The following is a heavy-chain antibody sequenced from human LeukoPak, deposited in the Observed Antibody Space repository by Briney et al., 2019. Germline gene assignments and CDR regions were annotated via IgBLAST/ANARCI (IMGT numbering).Heavy chain of an antibody. J-gene: IGHJ5*02. D-gene: IGHD6-13*01. Sequence: SETLSLTCTVSGYSISSGYYWGWIRQPPGKGLEWIGEINHSGSTNYNPSLKSRVTISVDTSKNQFSLKLSSVTAADTAVYYCARQPAAAGDNWFDPWGQGTLVTVSS. CDR3: ARQPAAAGDNWFDP. V-gene: IGHV4-38-2*02. CDR1: GYSISSGYY. CDR2: INHSGST.